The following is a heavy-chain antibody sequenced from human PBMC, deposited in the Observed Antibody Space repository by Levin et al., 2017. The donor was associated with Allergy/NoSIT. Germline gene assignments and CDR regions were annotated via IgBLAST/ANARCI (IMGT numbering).Heavy chain of an antibody. V-gene: IGHV3-33*01. CDR2: IWYDGSNK. Sequence: HPGGSLRLSCAASGFTFSSYGMHWVRQAPGKGLEWVAVIWYDGSNKYYADSVKGRFTISRDNSKNTLYLQMNSLRAEDTAVYYCARESSGSYNDAFDIWGQGTMVTVSS. J-gene: IGHJ3*02. CDR1: GFTFSSYG. CDR3: ARESSGSYNDAFDI. D-gene: IGHD1-26*01.